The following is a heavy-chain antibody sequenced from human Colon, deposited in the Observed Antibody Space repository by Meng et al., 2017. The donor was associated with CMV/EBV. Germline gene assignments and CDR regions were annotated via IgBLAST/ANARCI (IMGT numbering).Heavy chain of an antibody. Sequence: GGSLRLSCAASGFTFSNYAMTWVRQAPGKGLEWVSSISGGGTTPFYADSVRGRFTISRDNSGNRLYLQMNSLRAEDTAVYYCAKDSYCTNGVCYTSYYYYGMDVWGQGTTVTVSS. CDR2: ISGGGTTP. V-gene: IGHV3-23*01. D-gene: IGHD2-8*01. CDR3: AKDSYCTNGVCYTSYYYYGMDV. CDR1: GFTFSNYA. J-gene: IGHJ6*02.